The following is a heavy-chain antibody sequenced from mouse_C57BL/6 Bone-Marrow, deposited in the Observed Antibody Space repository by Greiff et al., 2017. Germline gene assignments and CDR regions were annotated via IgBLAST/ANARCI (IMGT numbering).Heavy chain of an antibody. CDR1: GFTFSSYA. J-gene: IGHJ2*01. CDR2: ISDGGSYT. Sequence: EVHLVESGGGLVKPGGSLKLSCAASGFTFSSYAMSWVRQTPEKRLEWVATISDGGSYTYYPDNVKGRFTISRDNAKNNLYLQMSHLKSEDTAMYYCARGRVRYGSSYYFDYWGQGTTLTVSS. D-gene: IGHD1-1*01. V-gene: IGHV5-4*01. CDR3: ARGRVRYGSSYYFDY.